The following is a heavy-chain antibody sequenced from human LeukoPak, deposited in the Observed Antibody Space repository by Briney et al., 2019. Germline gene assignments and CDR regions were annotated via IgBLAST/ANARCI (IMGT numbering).Heavy chain of an antibody. CDR3: ARGIAAAGKGNWFDP. D-gene: IGHD6-13*01. CDR2: INHSGST. J-gene: IGHJ5*02. V-gene: IGHV4-34*01. CDR1: AGSFSGYY. Sequence: PSETLSLTCAVYAGSFSGYYWSWIRQPPGKGLEWIGEINHSGSTNYNPSLKSRVTISVDTSKNQFSLKLSSVTAADTAVYYCARGIAAAGKGNWFDPWGQGTLVTVSS.